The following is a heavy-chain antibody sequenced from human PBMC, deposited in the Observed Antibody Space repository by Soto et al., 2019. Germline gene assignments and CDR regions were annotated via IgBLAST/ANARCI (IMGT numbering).Heavy chain of an antibody. CDR2: IYYSGST. D-gene: IGHD3-10*01. CDR3: ARDQGSYYGSGNLVWFDP. Sequence: QVQLQESGPGLVKPSQTLSLTCTVSGGSISSGDYYWSWIRQPPGKGLEWIGYIYYSGSTYYNPSLKSRVTISVDTSKYQFSLKLSSVTAADTAVYYCARDQGSYYGSGNLVWFDPWGQGTLVTVSS. CDR1: GGSISSGDYY. J-gene: IGHJ5*02. V-gene: IGHV4-30-4*01.